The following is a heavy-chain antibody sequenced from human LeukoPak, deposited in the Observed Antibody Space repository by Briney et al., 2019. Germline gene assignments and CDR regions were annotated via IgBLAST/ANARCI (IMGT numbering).Heavy chain of an antibody. CDR3: AREGYCSSTSCSRYYYYYYMDV. CDR1: GGSVSSGSFY. D-gene: IGHD2-2*01. CDR2: IYASGSN. Sequence: PSETLSLTCTVSGGSVSSGSFYWSWIRQPAGKGLEWIGRIYASGSNNYNPSLKSRVTISVDTSKNHFSLKLSSVTDADTAVYYCAREGYCSSTSCSRYYYYYYMDVWGKGTTVTVSS. V-gene: IGHV4-61*02. J-gene: IGHJ6*03.